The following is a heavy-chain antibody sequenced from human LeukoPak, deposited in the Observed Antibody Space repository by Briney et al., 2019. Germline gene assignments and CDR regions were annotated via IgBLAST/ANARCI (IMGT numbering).Heavy chain of an antibody. CDR3: ARVVVPAITPPDY. J-gene: IGHJ4*02. V-gene: IGHV3-23*01. D-gene: IGHD2-2*01. CDR1: GFTFSSYA. Sequence: GGSLRLSCAASGFTFSSYAMSCVRQAPGKGLEWVSAISVSGGSTYYADSVKGRVTISRDNSKNTLYLQMNSLRAEDTAVYYCARVVVPAITPPDYWGPGTLVTVSS. CDR2: ISVSGGST.